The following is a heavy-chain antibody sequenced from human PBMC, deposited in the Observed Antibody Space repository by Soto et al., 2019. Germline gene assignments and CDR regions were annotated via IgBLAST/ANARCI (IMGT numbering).Heavy chain of an antibody. CDR2: IIPIFGTA. CDR1: GGTFSSYA. V-gene: IGHV1-69*13. J-gene: IGHJ4*02. Sequence: SVKVSCKASGGTFSSYAISWVRQAPGQGLEWMGGIIPIFGTANYAQKFQGRVTITADESTSTAYMELSSLRSEDTAVYYCASHYYGSGSYHLWGQGTLVTVSS. D-gene: IGHD3-10*01. CDR3: ASHYYGSGSYHL.